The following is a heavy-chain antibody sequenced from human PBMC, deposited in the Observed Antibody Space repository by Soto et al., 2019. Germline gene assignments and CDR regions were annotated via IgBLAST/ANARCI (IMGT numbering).Heavy chain of an antibody. CDR3: AKELTMVRGVLGY. CDR1: GFTFSSYG. V-gene: IGHV3-30*18. Sequence: WGSLRLSCAASGFTFSSYGMHRVRQAPGKGLEWVAVISYDGSNKYYADSVKGRFTISRDNSKNTLYLQMNSLRAEDTAVYYCAKELTMVRGVLGYWGQGTLVTVSS. D-gene: IGHD3-10*01. J-gene: IGHJ4*02. CDR2: ISYDGSNK.